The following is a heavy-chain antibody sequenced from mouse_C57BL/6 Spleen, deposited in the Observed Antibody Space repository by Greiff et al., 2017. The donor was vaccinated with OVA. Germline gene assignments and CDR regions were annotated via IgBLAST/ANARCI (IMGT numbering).Heavy chain of an antibody. V-gene: IGHV1-54*01. Sequence: VKLQQSGAELVRPGTSVKVSCKASGYAFTNYLIEWVKQRPGQGLEWIGVINPGSGGTNYNEKFKGKGTLTADKSSSTAYMQISSLTSEDSAVYFCARPGDYDAWCAYWAKGLWSLSLQ. CDR3: ARPGDYDAWCAY. J-gene: IGHJ3*01. CDR1: GYAFTNYL. CDR2: INPGSGGT. D-gene: IGHD2-4*01.